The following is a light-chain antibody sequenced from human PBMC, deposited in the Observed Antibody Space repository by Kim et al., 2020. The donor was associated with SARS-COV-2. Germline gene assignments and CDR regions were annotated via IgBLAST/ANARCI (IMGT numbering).Light chain of an antibody. CDR2: EDN. CDR1: SGSIASNY. J-gene: IGLJ2*01. CDR3: QSYDSSNYVV. V-gene: IGLV6-57*03. Sequence: KTVTISCTRSSGSIASNYVQWYQQRPGSAPTTVIYEDNQRPSGVPDRFSGSIDSSSNSASLTISGLKIEDEADYYCQSYDSSNYVVFGGGTQLTV.